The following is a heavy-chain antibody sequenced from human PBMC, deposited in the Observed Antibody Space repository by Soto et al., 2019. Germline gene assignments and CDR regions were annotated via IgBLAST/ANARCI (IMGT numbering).Heavy chain of an antibody. V-gene: IGHV4-59*08. Sequence: SETLSLTCTVSGGSISSYYWSWIRQPPGKGLEWIGYIYYSGSTNYNPSLKSRVTISVDTSKNQFSLKLSSVTAADTAVYYCARHYYGSGSIFDYWGQGTLVTVSS. J-gene: IGHJ4*02. CDR1: GGSISSYY. CDR2: IYYSGST. CDR3: ARHYYGSGSIFDY. D-gene: IGHD3-10*01.